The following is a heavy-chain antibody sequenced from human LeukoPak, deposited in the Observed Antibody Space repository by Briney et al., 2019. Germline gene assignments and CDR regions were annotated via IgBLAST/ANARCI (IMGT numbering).Heavy chain of an antibody. CDR1: GFTFSSYG. D-gene: IGHD6-13*01. CDR3: ARIGYSSSSTDY. CDR2: IRYDGSNK. Sequence: GGSLRLSCAASGFTFSSYGMHWVRQAPGKGLEWVAFIRYDGSNKYYADSVKGRFTISRDNSKNTLYLQMNSLRAEDTAMYYCARIGYSSSSTDYWGQGTLVTVSS. J-gene: IGHJ4*02. V-gene: IGHV3-30*02.